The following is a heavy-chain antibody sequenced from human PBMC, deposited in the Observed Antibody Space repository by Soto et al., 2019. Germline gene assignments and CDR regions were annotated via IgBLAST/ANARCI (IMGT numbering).Heavy chain of an antibody. CDR1: GGSIRSNIYY. Sequence: SETLSLSYTVSGGSIRSNIYYWGWIRQPPXEGMEGIRSIYDTASNYYEPSLRSRITTYVDTSKNQISLKWSSVAATDTDVYYCARHPFGGRYYPGGFDYWGQGTMVTVSS. CDR2: IYDTASN. J-gene: IGHJ4*02. V-gene: IGHV4-39*01. CDR3: ARHPFGGRYYPGGFDY. D-gene: IGHD1-26*01.